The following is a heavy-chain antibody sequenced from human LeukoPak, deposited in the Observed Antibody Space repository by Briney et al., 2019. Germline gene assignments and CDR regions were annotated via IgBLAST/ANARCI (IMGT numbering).Heavy chain of an antibody. CDR1: GGPISIYY. CDR3: ARHSSRYYYNTTGSQGFDP. Sequence: SETLSLTCTVSGGPISIYYWSWIRQPPTKGLEWIGYVHYSGNINYNPSLESRVTISLETSKNLFSLQLKSLTAADTAVYYCARHSSRYYYNTTGSQGFDPWGQGTLVTVSS. V-gene: IGHV4-59*01. D-gene: IGHD3-22*01. J-gene: IGHJ5*02. CDR2: VHYSGNI.